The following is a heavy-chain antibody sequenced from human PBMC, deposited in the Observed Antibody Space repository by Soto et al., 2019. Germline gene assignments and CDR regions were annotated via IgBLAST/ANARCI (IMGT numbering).Heavy chain of an antibody. CDR2: ISRSSSYI. V-gene: IGHV3-21*01. Sequence: EVQLVESGGGLVKPGGSLRLSCAASGFTFSSYSMNWVRQAPGKGLEWVSSISRSSSYIYYSDSVKGRFTISRDNAKNSLSLQTNSLRAADTAVYSCATIQHGYDAFDIWGPGTMVTVSS. J-gene: IGHJ3*02. CDR1: GFTFSSYS. D-gene: IGHD2-2*03. CDR3: ATIQHGYDAFDI.